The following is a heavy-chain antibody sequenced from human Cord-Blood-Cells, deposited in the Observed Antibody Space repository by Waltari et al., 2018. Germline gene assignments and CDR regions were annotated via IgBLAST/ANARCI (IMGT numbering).Heavy chain of an antibody. CDR2: ISYDGSNK. CDR3: ANLHSGYDYDY. J-gene: IGHJ4*02. V-gene: IGHV3-30*18. D-gene: IGHD5-12*01. Sequence: QVQLVESGGGVVQPGRSLRLSCAASGFTFSSYGMHWVRQAPGKGLEWLAVISYDGSNKYYADSVKGRFTISRYNSKNTLYLQMNSLRAEDTAVYYCANLHSGYDYDYWGQGTLVTVSS. CDR1: GFTFSSYG.